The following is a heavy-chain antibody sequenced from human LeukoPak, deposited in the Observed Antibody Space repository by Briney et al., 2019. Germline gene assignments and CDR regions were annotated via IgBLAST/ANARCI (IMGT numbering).Heavy chain of an antibody. J-gene: IGHJ4*02. Sequence: PGGSLRLSCAASGFTFSSYWMLWVRQAPGKGLVWVSRVNSDGNSTDYADSVKGRFTISRDNSKNTLYLQMNSLRAEDTAVYYCAKMRDGYYDILTGYYRGGIDYWGQGTLVTVSS. CDR2: VNSDGNST. CDR3: AKMRDGYYDILTGYYRGGIDY. D-gene: IGHD3-9*01. V-gene: IGHV3-74*01. CDR1: GFTFSSYW.